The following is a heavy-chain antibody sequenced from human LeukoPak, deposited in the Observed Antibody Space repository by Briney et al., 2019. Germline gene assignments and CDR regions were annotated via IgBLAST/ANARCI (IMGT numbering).Heavy chain of an antibody. D-gene: IGHD6-13*01. Sequence: SGPTLVKPTQTLTLTCTFSGFSLSTSVVGVGWIRQPPGMALEWLALIYWNDDKRYSPSLKSRLTITKDTSKNQVVLTMTNMDPVDTATYYCAHGSSSVIAAAGFDYWGQGTLVTVSS. V-gene: IGHV2-5*01. CDR1: GFSLSTSVVG. J-gene: IGHJ4*02. CDR3: AHGSSSVIAAAGFDY. CDR2: IYWNDDK.